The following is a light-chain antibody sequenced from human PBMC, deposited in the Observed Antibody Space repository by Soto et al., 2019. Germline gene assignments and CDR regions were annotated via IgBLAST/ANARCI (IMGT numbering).Light chain of an antibody. CDR2: EVS. CDR1: GSDVGSYNF. V-gene: IGLV2-14*01. CDR3: SSYTTSSNYV. Sequence: QSVLTQPASVSGSPGQSITISFTGTGSDVGSYNFVSWYQQLPGKAPKLMIYEVSNRPSGVSNRFSGSKSGNTASLTISGLQAEDEADYYCSSYTTSSNYVFGSGTKVTVL. J-gene: IGLJ1*01.